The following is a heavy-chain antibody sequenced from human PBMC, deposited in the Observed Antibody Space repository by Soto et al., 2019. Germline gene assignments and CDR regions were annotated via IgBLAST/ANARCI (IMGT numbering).Heavy chain of an antibody. CDR3: ARDLSRSGYCTSSLDI. CDR1: GFTFSSYA. D-gene: IGHD3-3*01. J-gene: IGHJ3*02. V-gene: IGHV3-30-3*01. CDR2: ISYDGSNK. Sequence: QVQLVESGGGVVQPGRSMRLSCAASGFTFSSYAMHWVRQAPGKGLEWVAVISYDGSNKNYADSVKGRFTISRDNSKNTLYLQMNSLRAEDTAVYYCARDLSRSGYCTSSLDIWGQGTMVTVSS.